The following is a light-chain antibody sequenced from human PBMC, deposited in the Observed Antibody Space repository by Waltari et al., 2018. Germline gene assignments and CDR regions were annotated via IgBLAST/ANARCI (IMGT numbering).Light chain of an antibody. Sequence: DIVMTQSPDSLAVSLGERATINCKSSQSVLFSSNSKNYLAWYQQKPGQPPKLHIYWASTRESGVPDRFSGSGSGTDFTLTISSLQAEDVAVYYCQQFYTTPPTFGQGTKVEIK. V-gene: IGKV4-1*01. CDR3: QQFYTTPPT. CDR2: WAS. CDR1: QSVLFSSNSKNY. J-gene: IGKJ1*01.